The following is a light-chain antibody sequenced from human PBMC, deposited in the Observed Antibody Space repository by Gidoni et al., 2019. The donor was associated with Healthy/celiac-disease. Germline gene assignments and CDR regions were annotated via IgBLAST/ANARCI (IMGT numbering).Light chain of an antibody. CDR1: QSVLYSSNNKNY. V-gene: IGKV4-1*01. J-gene: IGKJ1*01. CDR3: QQYYSPLSWT. CDR2: WAS. Sequence: DIVMTQSPDSLAVSLGERATINCKSSQSVLYSSNNKNYLAWYQQKPGQPPKLLIYWASTRESGVPDRLSGSGSGTDFSLPISSLQAEDVAVYYCQQYYSPLSWTFGQGTKVEIK.